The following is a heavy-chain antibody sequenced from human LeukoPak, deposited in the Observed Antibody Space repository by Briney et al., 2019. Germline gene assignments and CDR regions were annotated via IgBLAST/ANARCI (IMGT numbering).Heavy chain of an antibody. J-gene: IGHJ4*02. CDR3: ARDRIDYYDSSGYYLDY. D-gene: IGHD3-22*01. V-gene: IGHV6-1*01. CDR1: GDSVSSNSAA. CDR2: TYYRSKWYN. Sequence: SQTLSLTCAISGDSVSSNSAAWDWIRQSPSRGLEWLGRTYYRSKWYNDYAVSLKSRITINPDTSKNQFSLQLNSVTPEDTAVYYCARDRIDYYDSSGYYLDYWGQGTLVTVSS.